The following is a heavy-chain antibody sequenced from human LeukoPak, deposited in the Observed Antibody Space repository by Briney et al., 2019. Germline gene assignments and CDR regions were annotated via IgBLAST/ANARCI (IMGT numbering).Heavy chain of an antibody. V-gene: IGHV1-8*03. J-gene: IGHJ6*03. D-gene: IGHD6-13*01. Sequence: KPGASVEVSCKASGYTFTSYDINWVRQATGQGLEWMGWMNPNSGNTGYAQKFQGRVTITRNTSISTAYMELSSLRSEDTAVYYCARGGKQRGTAAAKNYYYYYMDVWGKGTTATVSS. CDR1: GYTFTSYD. CDR2: MNPNSGNT. CDR3: ARGGKQRGTAAAKNYYYYYMDV.